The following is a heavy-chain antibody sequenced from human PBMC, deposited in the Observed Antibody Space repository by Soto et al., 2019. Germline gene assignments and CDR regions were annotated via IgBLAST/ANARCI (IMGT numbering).Heavy chain of an antibody. V-gene: IGHV4-31*03. CDR3: ARSKAGYYYDSSGPDY. CDR2: IYYSGST. D-gene: IGHD3-22*01. J-gene: IGHJ4*02. Sequence: PSETLSLTCTVPGGSISSGGYYWSWIRQHPGKGLEWIGYIYYSGSTYYNPSLKSRVTISVDTSKNQFSLKLSSVTAADTAVYYCARSKAGYYYDSSGPDYWGQGTLVTVSS. CDR1: GGSISSGGYY.